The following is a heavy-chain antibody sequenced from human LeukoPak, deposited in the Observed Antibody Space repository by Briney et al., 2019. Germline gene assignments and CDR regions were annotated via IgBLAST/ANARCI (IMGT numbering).Heavy chain of an antibody. CDR1: GYSINSGYY. CDR2: IYHSGST. Sequence: PSETLSLTCTVSGYSINSGYYWSWIRQPPGKGLEWIGYIYHSGSTYYNPSLKSRVTISVDRSKNQFSLKLSSVTAADTAVYYCARAPAGYDFWSGYFGYWGQGTLVTVSS. J-gene: IGHJ4*02. V-gene: IGHV4-38-2*02. CDR3: ARAPAGYDFWSGYFGY. D-gene: IGHD3-3*01.